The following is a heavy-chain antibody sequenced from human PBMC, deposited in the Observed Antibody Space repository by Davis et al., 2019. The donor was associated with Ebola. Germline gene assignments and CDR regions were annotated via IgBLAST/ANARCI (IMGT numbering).Heavy chain of an antibody. CDR1: GFSLTPRGTC. D-gene: IGHD4-11*01. Sequence: SGPTLVKPTQTLTLTCNFYGFSLTPRGTCVGWVRQAPGKALEWLARVDWDNSRKYNPSLETRLTISKDISKNQVILTLADVDSADTGIYYCTRKTTTMSGMAVWGQGTAVTVSS. CDR2: VDWDNSR. V-gene: IGHV2-70*11. J-gene: IGHJ6*02. CDR3: TRKTTTMSGMAV.